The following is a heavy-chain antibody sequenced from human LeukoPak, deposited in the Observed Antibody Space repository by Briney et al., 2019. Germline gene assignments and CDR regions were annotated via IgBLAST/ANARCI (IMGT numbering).Heavy chain of an antibody. D-gene: IGHD6-19*01. V-gene: IGHV3-30*18. Sequence: GGSPRLSCAASGFTFSSYGMHWVRQAPGKGLEWVAVISYDGSNKYYADSVKGRFTISRDNSKNTLYLQMNSLRAEDTAVYYCAKDGGWLVTYIDYWGQGTLVTVSS. J-gene: IGHJ4*02. CDR2: ISYDGSNK. CDR1: GFTFSSYG. CDR3: AKDGGWLVTYIDY.